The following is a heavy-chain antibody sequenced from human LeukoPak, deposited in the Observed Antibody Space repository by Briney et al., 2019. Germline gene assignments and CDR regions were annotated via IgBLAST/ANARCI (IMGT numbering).Heavy chain of an antibody. J-gene: IGHJ6*03. CDR2: IWYDGSNK. CDR3: ARDTVVVVAATAAKNYYYYMDV. D-gene: IGHD2-15*01. V-gene: IGHV3-33*01. Sequence: GGSLRLSCAASGFTFSSYGMHWVRQAPGKGLEWVAVIWYDGSNKYYADSVKGRFTISRDNAKNSLYLQMNSLRAEDTAVYYCARDTVVVVAATAAKNYYYYMDVWGKGTTVTVSS. CDR1: GFTFSSYG.